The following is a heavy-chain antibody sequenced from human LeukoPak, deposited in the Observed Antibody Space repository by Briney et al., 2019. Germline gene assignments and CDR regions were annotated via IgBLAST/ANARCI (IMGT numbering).Heavy chain of an antibody. Sequence: GGSLRLSCAASGFTFSNYAMSWVRQAPGKGLQWVSAISGSGGRTYYADSVKGRFTISGDNSKNTLYLQMNSLRVEDTAVYYCALNGREIPSGAFDIWGQGTVVTVSS. J-gene: IGHJ3*02. CDR1: GFTFSNYA. D-gene: IGHD3-16*02. CDR2: ISGSGGRT. V-gene: IGHV3-23*01. CDR3: ALNGREIPSGAFDI.